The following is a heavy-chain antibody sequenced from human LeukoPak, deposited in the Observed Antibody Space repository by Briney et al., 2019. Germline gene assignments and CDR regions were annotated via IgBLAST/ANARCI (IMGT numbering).Heavy chain of an antibody. CDR1: GFTFSSYW. CDR2: IKQDGSEK. CDR3: ARATRSYYYDSSGYYLVYYMDV. J-gene: IGHJ6*03. V-gene: IGHV3-7*01. Sequence: SGGSLRLSCAASGFTFSSYWMSWVRQAPGKGLEWVANIKQDGSEKYYVDSVKGRFTISRGNAKNSLYLQMNSLRAEDTAVYYCARATRSYYYDSSGYYLVYYMDVWGKGTTVTVSS. D-gene: IGHD3-22*01.